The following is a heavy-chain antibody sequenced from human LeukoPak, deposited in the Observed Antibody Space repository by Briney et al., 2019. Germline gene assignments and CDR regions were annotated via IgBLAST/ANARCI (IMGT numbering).Heavy chain of an antibody. CDR3: ATPFDYRDAFDI. CDR1: GGSISSYY. CDR2: IYYSGST. Sequence: SETLSLTCTVSGGSISSYYWSWIRQPPGKGLEWIGSIYYSGSTYYNPSLKSRVTISVDTSKNQFSLKLSSVTAADTAVYYCATPFDYRDAFDIWGQGTMVTVSS. V-gene: IGHV4-59*05. D-gene: IGHD3-9*01. J-gene: IGHJ3*02.